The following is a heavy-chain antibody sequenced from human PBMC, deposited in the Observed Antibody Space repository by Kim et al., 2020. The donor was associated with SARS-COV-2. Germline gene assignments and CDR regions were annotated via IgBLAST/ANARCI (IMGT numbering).Heavy chain of an antibody. CDR2: INHSGST. CDR1: GGSFSGYY. D-gene: IGHD2-2*01. Sequence: SETLSLTCAVYGGSFSGYYWSWIRQPPGKGLEWIGEINHSGSTNYNPSLKSRVTISVDTSKNQFSLKLSSVTAADTAVYYCASGRAHKPYCSSTSCYGGYYYYYGMDVWGQGTTVTVSS. V-gene: IGHV4-34*01. CDR3: ASGRAHKPYCSSTSCYGGYYYYYGMDV. J-gene: IGHJ6*02.